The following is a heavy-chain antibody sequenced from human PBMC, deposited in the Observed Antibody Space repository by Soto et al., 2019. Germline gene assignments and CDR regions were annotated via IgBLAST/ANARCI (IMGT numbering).Heavy chain of an antibody. V-gene: IGHV1-2*04. J-gene: IGHJ6*02. CDR2: INPNSGGT. CDR3: ARDRNVLVPAAMEDYYYGMDV. CDR1: GYTFTGYY. D-gene: IGHD2-2*01. Sequence: QVQLVQSGAEVKKPGASVKVSCKASGYTFTGYYMHWVRQAPGQGLEWMGWINPNSGGTNYAQKFQGWVTMTRDTSISTAYMELSRLRSDDTAVYYCARDRNVLVPAAMEDYYYGMDVWGQGTTVTVSS.